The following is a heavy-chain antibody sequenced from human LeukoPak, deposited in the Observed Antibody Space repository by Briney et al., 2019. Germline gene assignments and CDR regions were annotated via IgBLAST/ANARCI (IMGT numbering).Heavy chain of an antibody. V-gene: IGHV4-38-2*02. D-gene: IGHD2-15*01. CDR1: GYSISSGYF. Sequence: PSETLSLTCTVSGYSISSGYFWGWIRQPPGKGLEWIGSFYHSGITYYNPSLKSRVTISVDTSKNQFSLKLSSVTAADTAVYYCARRGRYCSGGSCRRLPHYNWFDPWGQGTLVTVSS. CDR3: ARRGRYCSGGSCRRLPHYNWFDP. CDR2: FYHSGIT. J-gene: IGHJ5*02.